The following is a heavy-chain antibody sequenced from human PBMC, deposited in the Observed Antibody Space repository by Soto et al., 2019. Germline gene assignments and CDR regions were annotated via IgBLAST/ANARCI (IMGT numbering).Heavy chain of an antibody. J-gene: IGHJ6*02. V-gene: IGHV1-69*01. CDR2: IIPIFGTA. CDR1: GGTFSSYA. D-gene: IGHD6-6*01. Sequence: QVQLVQSGAEVKKPGSSVKVSCKASGGTFSSYAISWVRQAPGQGLEWMGGIIPIFGTANYAQKFQGRVTITADESTSTACMEVSSLRSEDTAVYYCASGVDSSSGYYYGMDVWGQGTTVTVSS. CDR3: ASGVDSSSGYYYGMDV.